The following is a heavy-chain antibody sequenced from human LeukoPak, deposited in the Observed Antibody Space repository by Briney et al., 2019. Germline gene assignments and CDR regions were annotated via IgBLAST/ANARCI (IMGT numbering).Heavy chain of an antibody. J-gene: IGHJ4*02. CDR3: ARGGQGTMSR. V-gene: IGHV4-34*01. Sequence: SSETLSLTCAVYGGSFSGYYWSWIRQPPGKGLEWIGEINHSGSTNYNPSLKSRVTISVDTSKNQFSLKLSSVTGADTAVYYCARGGQGTMSRWGQGTLVTVSS. CDR2: INHSGST. CDR1: GGSFSGYY. D-gene: IGHD3-22*01.